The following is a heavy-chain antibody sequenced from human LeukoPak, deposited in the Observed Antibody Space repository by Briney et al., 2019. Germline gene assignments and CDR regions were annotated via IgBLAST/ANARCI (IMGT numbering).Heavy chain of an antibody. CDR2: ISGSGGST. CDR1: GSSCGSDA. CDR3: AKELSQMATIPAYFDY. Sequence: SSAACGSSCGSDAMWGVGVAPGKGLEWVSAISGSGGSTYDADSVKGRFTIATDNYKKTLYMQMLSPRAADTSVYYCAKELSQMATIPAYFDYWGQGTLVTVSS. J-gene: IGHJ4*02. V-gene: IGHV3-23*01. D-gene: IGHD5-24*01.